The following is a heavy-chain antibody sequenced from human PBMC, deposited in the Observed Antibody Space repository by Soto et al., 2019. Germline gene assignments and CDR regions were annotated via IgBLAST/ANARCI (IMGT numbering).Heavy chain of an antibody. J-gene: IGHJ4*02. CDR3: ARAGGGFGELYLF. CDR2: IYYSGST. CDR1: GGSISSGGYY. D-gene: IGHD3-10*01. Sequence: SETLSLTCTVSGGSISSGGYYWSWIRQHPGKGLEWIGYIYYSGSTYYNPSLKSRVTISVDTSKNQFSLKLSSVTAADTAVYYCARAGGGFGELYLFWGQGTLVTVSS. V-gene: IGHV4-31*03.